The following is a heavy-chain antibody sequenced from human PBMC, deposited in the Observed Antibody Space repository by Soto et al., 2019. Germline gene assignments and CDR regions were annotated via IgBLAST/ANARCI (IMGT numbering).Heavy chain of an antibody. J-gene: IGHJ6*02. CDR3: ARFHYSNYGMDV. V-gene: IGHV2-70*01. CDR1: GFSLSTSGMC. D-gene: IGHD4-4*01. Sequence: SGPTLVNPTQTLTLTCTFSGFSLSTSGMCVSWIRQPPGKALDWLALIDWDDDKYYSTSLKTRLTISKDTSKNQVVLTMTNMGPVDTATYYCARFHYSNYGMDVWGQGTTVTVSS. CDR2: IDWDDDK.